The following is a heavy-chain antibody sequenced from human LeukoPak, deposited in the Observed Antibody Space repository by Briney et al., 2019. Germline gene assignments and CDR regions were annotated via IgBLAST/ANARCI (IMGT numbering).Heavy chain of an antibody. J-gene: IGHJ6*02. D-gene: IGHD2-15*01. CDR2: INPNSGGT. V-gene: IGHV1-2*02. CDR3: ARVVAATPEGYYYYYGMDV. Sequence: ASVKVSCKASGYTFTGYYMRWVRQAPGQGLEWMGWINPNSGGTNYAQKFQGRVTMTRDTSISTAYMELSRLRSDDTAVYYCARVVAATPEGYYYYYGMDVWGQGTTVTVSS. CDR1: GYTFTGYY.